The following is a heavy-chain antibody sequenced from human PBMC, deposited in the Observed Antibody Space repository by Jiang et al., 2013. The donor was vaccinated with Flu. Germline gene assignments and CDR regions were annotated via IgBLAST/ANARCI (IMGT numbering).Heavy chain of an antibody. CDR3: AKRRNREYFDF. V-gene: IGHV5-51*01. CDR2: IYPGDSDT. Sequence: VQLVESGAEVRKPGESLKISCKGSGYSFANYWIAWVRHMPGKGLEWMGIIYPGDSDTRYSPSFQGQVTISADKSVSTAYLQWSSLKASDTAVYYCAKRRNREYFDFXGLAPWSLSR. J-gene: IGHJ2*01. CDR1: GYSFANYW. D-gene: IGHD4-11*01.